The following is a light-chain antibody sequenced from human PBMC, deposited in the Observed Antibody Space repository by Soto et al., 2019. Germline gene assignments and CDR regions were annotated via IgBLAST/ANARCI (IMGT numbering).Light chain of an antibody. CDR1: SSDVGGYDY. CDR3: ISYAGSSNLGV. Sequence: QSALTQPPSAPGSPGQSVIISCTGTSSDVGGYDYVSWYQQHPGKAPKLIIYGVNKRPSGVPDRFSGSKSGTTASLTVSGLQAEDEAIYYCISYAGSSNLGVFGGGTQLTVL. J-gene: IGLJ3*02. V-gene: IGLV2-8*01. CDR2: GVN.